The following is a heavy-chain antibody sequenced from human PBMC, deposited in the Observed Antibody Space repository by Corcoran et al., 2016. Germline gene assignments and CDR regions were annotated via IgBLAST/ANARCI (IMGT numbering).Heavy chain of an antibody. CDR2: ISYDGSNK. CDR3: AKDTSDLEWLLLHYYYYYGMDV. CDR1: GFTFSSYG. D-gene: IGHD3-3*01. V-gene: IGHV3-30*18. Sequence: QVQLVESGGGVVQPGRSLRLSCAASGFTFSSYGMHWVRQAPGKGLEWVAVISYDGSNKYYGDSVKGRFTISRDNSKNTLYLQMNSLRAEDTAVYYCAKDTSDLEWLLLHYYYYYGMDVWGQGTTVTVSS. J-gene: IGHJ6*02.